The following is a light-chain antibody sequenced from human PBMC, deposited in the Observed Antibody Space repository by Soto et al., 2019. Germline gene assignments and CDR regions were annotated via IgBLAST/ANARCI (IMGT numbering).Light chain of an antibody. CDR1: SSDVGAYNY. J-gene: IGLJ2*01. Sequence: QSVLTQPASVSGSPGQSITISCTGTSSDVGAYNYVSWYQQHPGKAPKLMIYDVSNRPSGVSNRFSGSKSGNTASLTISGLQAEDVADYYCSSYTSSSTLDVVFGGGTKLTVL. V-gene: IGLV2-14*03. CDR3: SSYTSSSTLDVV. CDR2: DVS.